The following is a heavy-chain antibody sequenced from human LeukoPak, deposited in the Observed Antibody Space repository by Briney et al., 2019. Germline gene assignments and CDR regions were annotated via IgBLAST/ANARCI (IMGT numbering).Heavy chain of an antibody. CDR2: ISYDGSNK. CDR1: GFTFSSYA. V-gene: IGHV3-30-3*01. D-gene: IGHD3-3*01. Sequence: GRSLRLSCAASGFTFSSYAMHWVRQAPGKGLEWVAVISYDGSNKYYADSVKGRFTISRDNSKNTLYLQMNSLRAEDTAVYYCAILRFLEVYYYGMDVWGQGTTVTVSS. CDR3: AILRFLEVYYYGMDV. J-gene: IGHJ6*02.